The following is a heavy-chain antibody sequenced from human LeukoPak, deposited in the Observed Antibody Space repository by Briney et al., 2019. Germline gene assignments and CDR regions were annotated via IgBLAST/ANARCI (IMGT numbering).Heavy chain of an antibody. V-gene: IGHV1-2*02. J-gene: IGHJ4*02. CDR2: INPANGDT. CDR3: ARETRLAYTGYEMPGD. Sequence: GASVKVSFKASGHTFTDYYIHRLRQAPGQGREWMGWINPANGDTKYAQNFQGRLTMTRVTSISTAYMDLNRLTTGDTAFYYCARETRLAYTGYEMPGDWGQGTLVTVSS. D-gene: IGHD5-12*01. CDR1: GHTFTDYY.